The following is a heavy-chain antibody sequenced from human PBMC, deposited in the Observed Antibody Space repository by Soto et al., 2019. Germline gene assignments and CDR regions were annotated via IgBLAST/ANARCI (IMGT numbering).Heavy chain of an antibody. D-gene: IGHD3-10*01. CDR2: INPSGGRT. V-gene: IGHV1-46*01. CDR3: ASAGEKYGSGTLSLPLRYHFNS. J-gene: IGHJ4*02. Sequence: QVQLVQSGTEVKKPGASVKVSCKASGYIFTTHYMHWVRQAPGQGLEWRGIINPSGGRTSSAGQFQGRVPMTSDTSTNTVYMELTSLKSAATAVYDCASAGEKYGSGTLSLPLRYHFNSWGQGTLVTVSS. CDR1: GYIFTTHY.